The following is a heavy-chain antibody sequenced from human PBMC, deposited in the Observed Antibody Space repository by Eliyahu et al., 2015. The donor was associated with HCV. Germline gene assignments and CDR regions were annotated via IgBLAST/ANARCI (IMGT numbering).Heavy chain of an antibody. Sequence: QMQLQESGPGLVKSSQTLSLTCTVFGCSISSGTYHWSWXRQPAGKGLEWIGRIDTGGSTSGSTNYNPSLKSRVTISLDTSKNQFSLKLSSVTAADTAVYYCLTYIAGWGGRGHWGQGILVTVSS. CDR1: GCSISSGTYH. CDR3: LTYIAGWGGRGH. D-gene: IGHD6-19*01. J-gene: IGHJ4*02. V-gene: IGHV4-61*02. CDR2: IDTGGSTSGST.